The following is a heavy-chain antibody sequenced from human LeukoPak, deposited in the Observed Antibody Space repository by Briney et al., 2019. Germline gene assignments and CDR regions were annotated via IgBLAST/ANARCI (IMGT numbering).Heavy chain of an antibody. CDR3: ARGNPSRSDFDY. D-gene: IGHD6-6*01. CDR2: IYPGDSDT. Sequence: PGESLKISCKGSGYNFTTYWIAWVRQMPGKGLEWMGIIYPGDSDTTYSPSFQGQVTISADKSISTAYLQWSSLKASDTAMYFCARGNPSRSDFDYWGQGTLVTVSS. CDR1: GYNFTTYW. V-gene: IGHV5-51*01. J-gene: IGHJ4*02.